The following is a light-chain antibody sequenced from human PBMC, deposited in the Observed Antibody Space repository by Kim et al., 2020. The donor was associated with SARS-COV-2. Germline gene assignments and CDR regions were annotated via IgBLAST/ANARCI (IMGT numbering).Light chain of an antibody. CDR2: YDS. J-gene: IGLJ2*01. Sequence: ELTQPPSVSVAPGKTARITCGGNNIGSKNVHWYQQKPGQAPVLVIYYDSDRPSGIPERFSGSNSGNTATLTISRVEAGDEADYYCQVWDSSSDPHVVF. CDR1: NIGSKN. CDR3: QVWDSSSDPHVV. V-gene: IGLV3-21*04.